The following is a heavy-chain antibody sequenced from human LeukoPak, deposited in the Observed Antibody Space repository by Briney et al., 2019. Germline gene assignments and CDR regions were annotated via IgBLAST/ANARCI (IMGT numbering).Heavy chain of an antibody. CDR2: INSDGSST. Sequence: GGSLRLSCAASGFTFSSYWMDWVRQAPGKGLVWVSRINSDGSSTSYADSVKGRFTISRDNAKNTLYLQMNSLRAEDTAVYYCARDLPDSYGPEGNWYFDLWGRRTLVTVSS. CDR1: GFTFSSYW. D-gene: IGHD5-18*01. V-gene: IGHV3-74*01. J-gene: IGHJ2*01. CDR3: ARDLPDSYGPEGNWYFDL.